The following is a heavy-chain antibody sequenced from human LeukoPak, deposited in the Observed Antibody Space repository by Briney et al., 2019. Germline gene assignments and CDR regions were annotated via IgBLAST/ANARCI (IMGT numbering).Heavy chain of an antibody. CDR2: INPNSGGT. CDR3: ARDIGPYYYDSSGWPFDY. J-gene: IGHJ4*02. V-gene: IGHV1-2*02. D-gene: IGHD3-22*01. Sequence: ASVKVSCKASGYTFTGYYMHWVRQAPGQGLEWMGWINPNSGGTNYAQKFQGRVTMTRDTSISTAYMELSRLRSDDTAVYYCARDIGPYYYDSSGWPFDYWGQGTLVTVSS. CDR1: GYTFTGYY.